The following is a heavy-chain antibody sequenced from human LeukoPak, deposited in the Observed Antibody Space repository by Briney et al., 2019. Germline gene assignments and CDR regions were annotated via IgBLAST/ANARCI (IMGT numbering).Heavy chain of an antibody. CDR3: TRDSGADRMYFDL. CDR1: GFTFNSYF. D-gene: IGHD7-27*01. Sequence: PGGSLRLSCAASGFTFNSYFMSWVRQAPGKGLVWVSRIDGDGATTSYEDSVKGRFTISRDNANNMVYLEMNSLRVEDTAVYYCTRDSGADRMYFDLWGRGTLVTVSS. CDR2: IDGDGATT. V-gene: IGHV3-74*01. J-gene: IGHJ2*01.